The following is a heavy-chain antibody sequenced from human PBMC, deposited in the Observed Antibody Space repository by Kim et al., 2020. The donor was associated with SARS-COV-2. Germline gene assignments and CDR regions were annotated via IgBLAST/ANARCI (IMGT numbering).Heavy chain of an antibody. V-gene: IGHV1-3*01. D-gene: IGHD3-9*01. CDR2: INAGNGVT. CDR1: GYTFTNYA. Sequence: ASVKVSCKASGYTFTNYAIHWVRQAPGQRLEWMGWINAGNGVTKYSQRFQGRVTITRDISANTAYMELSSLRSEDTAVYYCARVGILTGGFDFWGQGTLVTVSS. CDR3: ARVGILTGGFDF. J-gene: IGHJ4*02.